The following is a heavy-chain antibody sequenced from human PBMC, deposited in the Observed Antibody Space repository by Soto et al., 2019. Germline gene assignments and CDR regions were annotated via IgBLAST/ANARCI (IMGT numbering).Heavy chain of an antibody. Sequence: SGTLSLTCTVSGASFSSGGYYWIWIRQRPGKVLEWIGYIYYSGSTYYYPSLKSRVTISVDTSKNQFSLKLSSVTAAETAVYYCARDWRQGSVYGNIYYYGMDVWGQGTTVTVSS. D-gene: IGHD2-8*01. J-gene: IGHJ6*02. CDR3: ARDWRQGSVYGNIYYYGMDV. CDR2: IYYSGST. CDR1: GASFSSGGYY. V-gene: IGHV4-31*03.